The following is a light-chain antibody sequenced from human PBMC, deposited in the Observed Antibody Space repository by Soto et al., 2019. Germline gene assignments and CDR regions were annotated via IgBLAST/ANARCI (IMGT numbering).Light chain of an antibody. CDR2: DAS. J-gene: IGKJ5*01. CDR1: QSVNSSY. CDR3: QQRSNWPPIT. Sequence: EIVLTQTPGTLSLSPGERATLSCRASQSVNSSYLAWYQQKPGQAPRLLIYDASNRATGIPARFSGSGSGTDFTLTISSLEPEDFAVYYCQQRSNWPPITFGQGTRLEIK. V-gene: IGKV3-11*01.